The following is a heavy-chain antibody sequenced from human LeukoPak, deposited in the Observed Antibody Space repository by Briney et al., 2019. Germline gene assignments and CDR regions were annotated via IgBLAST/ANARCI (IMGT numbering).Heavy chain of an antibody. V-gene: IGHV1-24*01. J-gene: IGHJ4*02. CDR1: GYTLTELS. Sequence: ASVKVSCKVSGYTLTELSMHWVRQAPGKGLEWMGGFDPEDGETIYAQKFQGRVTITRDTSASTAYMELSSLRSEDTAVYYCARVARYSYGSDYWGQGTLVTVSS. CDR3: ARVARYSYGSDY. D-gene: IGHD5-18*01. CDR2: FDPEDGET.